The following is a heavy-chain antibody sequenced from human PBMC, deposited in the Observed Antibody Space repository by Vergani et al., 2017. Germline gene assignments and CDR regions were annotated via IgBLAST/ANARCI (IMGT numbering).Heavy chain of an antibody. Sequence: QVQLQESGPGLVKPSETLSLTCTVSGGSISSYYWSWFRQPPGKGLEWIGYIYYSGSTNYNPSLKSRVTISVDTSKNQFSLKLSSVTAADTAVYYCAGGGGFGDLDYWGQGTLVTVSS. J-gene: IGHJ4*02. CDR1: GGSISSYY. CDR2: IYYSGST. D-gene: IGHD3-10*01. CDR3: AGGGGFGDLDY. V-gene: IGHV4-59*01.